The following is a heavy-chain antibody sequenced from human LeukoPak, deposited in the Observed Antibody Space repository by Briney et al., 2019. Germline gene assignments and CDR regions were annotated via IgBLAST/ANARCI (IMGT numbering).Heavy chain of an antibody. Sequence: PGGSLRLSCAASGFTFSSYAMSWVRQAPGKGLEWVSAIGSGGATYYADSVKGRFTVSRDNSKNALYLQMNSLRGEDTAIYYCGIRESGAYYVFWGQGTLVTVSS. V-gene: IGHV3-23*01. CDR1: GFTFSSYA. J-gene: IGHJ4*02. D-gene: IGHD3-22*01. CDR3: GIRESGAYYVF. CDR2: IGSGGAT.